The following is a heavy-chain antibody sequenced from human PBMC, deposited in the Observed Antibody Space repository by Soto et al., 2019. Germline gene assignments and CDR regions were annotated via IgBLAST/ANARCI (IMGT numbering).Heavy chain of an antibody. CDR2: INPNSGGT. Sequence: ASVKVSCKASGYTVTGYYMHWVRQAPGQGLEWMGWINPNSGGTNYAQKCQGRVTMTRDTSISTAYMELSRLRSDDTAVYSCARGGDNYVAAFDYWGQGTLVTVSS. V-gene: IGHV1-2*02. CDR1: GYTVTGYY. D-gene: IGHD4-4*01. J-gene: IGHJ4*02. CDR3: ARGGDNYVAAFDY.